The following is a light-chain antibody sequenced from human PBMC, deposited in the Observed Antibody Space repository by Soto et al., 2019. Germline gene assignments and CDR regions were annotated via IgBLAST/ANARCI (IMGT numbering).Light chain of an antibody. CDR2: SIS. CDR3: QQSNSSPLT. Sequence: DIQMTQSPSSLSASVGDRVTITCRASQVISRYLNWYQQKPGKAPILLISSISSLRGGVPSRFSASGSVTDVTLNISNLQPEDFASYYCQQSNSSPLTFGGGTKVEI. J-gene: IGKJ4*01. CDR1: QVISRY. V-gene: IGKV1-39*01.